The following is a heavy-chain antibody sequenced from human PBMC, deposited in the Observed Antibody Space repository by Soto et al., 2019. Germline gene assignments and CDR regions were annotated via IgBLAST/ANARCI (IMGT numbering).Heavy chain of an antibody. V-gene: IGHV3-23*01. CDR2: ISHSGGTS. Sequence: PGGSLSLSCAASGFTFSNYAMSWVRQAPGEGLEWVSAISHSGGTSYYADSMKGRFTISRDNSKNTLYLQLNSLRAADTATYYCAKAAALTGPSYFGYWGQGALVTVSS. CDR3: AKAAALTGPSYFGY. J-gene: IGHJ4*02. CDR1: GFTFSNYA. D-gene: IGHD3-9*01.